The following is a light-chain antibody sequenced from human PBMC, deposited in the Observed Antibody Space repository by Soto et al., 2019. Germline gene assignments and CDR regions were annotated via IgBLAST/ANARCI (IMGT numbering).Light chain of an antibody. Sequence: QSALTQPASVSGSPGQSITISCTGTSSDVGGYNYVSWYQQHPGKAPKLMIYDVSNRPSGVSNRFSGSKSGNTASLTISGLQAGDEADYYCSSYTSSSTPRVFGGGTKVTVL. J-gene: IGLJ2*01. CDR2: DVS. V-gene: IGLV2-14*01. CDR1: SSDVGGYNY. CDR3: SSYTSSSTPRV.